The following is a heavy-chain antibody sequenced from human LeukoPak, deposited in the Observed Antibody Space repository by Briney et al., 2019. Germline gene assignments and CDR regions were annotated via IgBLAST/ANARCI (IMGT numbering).Heavy chain of an antibody. J-gene: IGHJ4*02. CDR2: ISGSSRTI. V-gene: IGHV3-48*02. D-gene: IGHD1-26*01. CDR1: GFPFSNFA. Sequence: GGSLRLSCAAYGFPFSNFAMTWVRQAPGKGPEWVSYISGSSRTIYYADSVKGRFTISRDNAKNSLYLQMNSLRDEDTAVYYCARNEWADYWGQGTLVTVSS. CDR3: ARNEWADY.